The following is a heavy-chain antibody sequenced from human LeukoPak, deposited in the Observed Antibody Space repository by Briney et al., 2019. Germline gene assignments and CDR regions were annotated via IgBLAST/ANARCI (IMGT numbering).Heavy chain of an antibody. Sequence: GGSLRLSCSASGFAFSRYGMHWVHQAPGKGLEYVSSISSSGGSTNYADSVKGRFTISRDNSKNTLYVDMSSLRPEDTAVYYCVKDCGGDSVFDYWGQGTLVTVSS. CDR3: VKDCGGDSVFDY. V-gene: IGHV3-64*05. CDR1: GFAFSRYG. CDR2: ISSSGGST. J-gene: IGHJ4*02. D-gene: IGHD4-17*01.